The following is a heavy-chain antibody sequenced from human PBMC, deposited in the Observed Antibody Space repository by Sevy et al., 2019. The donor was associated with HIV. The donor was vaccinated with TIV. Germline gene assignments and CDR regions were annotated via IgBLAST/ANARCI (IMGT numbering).Heavy chain of an antibody. V-gene: IGHV3-13*01. CDR3: VRGLQTHCDRTACPLDY. CDR2: IGTLADT. J-gene: IGHJ4*02. CDR1: GFTFSGSD. D-gene: IGHD2-21*01. Sequence: QLGGSLRLSCAASGFTFSGSDMHWVRQVKGKGLEWISSIGTLADTFYADSVKGRFTISRDNAQSYLYLHMSSLKVGDTALYFCVRGLQTHCDRTACPLDYWGQGTLVTVSS.